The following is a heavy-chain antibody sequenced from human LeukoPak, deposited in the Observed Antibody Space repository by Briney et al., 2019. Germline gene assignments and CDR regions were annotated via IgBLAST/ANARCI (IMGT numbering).Heavy chain of an antibody. V-gene: IGHV3-20*04. D-gene: IGHD4-17*01. CDR3: ARDYGDYVNWFDP. CDR1: GFTFSRYN. J-gene: IGHJ5*02. CDR2: INWNGGST. Sequence: PGGSLRLSCAASGFTFSRYNMNWVRQAPGKGLEWVSGINWNGGSTGYADSVKGRFTISRDNAKNSLYLQMNSLRAEDTALYYCARDYGDYVNWFDPWGQGTLVTVSS.